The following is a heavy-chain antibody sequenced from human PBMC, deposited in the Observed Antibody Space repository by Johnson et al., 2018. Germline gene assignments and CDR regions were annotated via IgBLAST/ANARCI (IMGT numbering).Heavy chain of an antibody. CDR2: ISYDGSNK. Sequence: QVQLVESGGGVVQPGRSLRLSCAASGFTFSSYGMHWVRQAPGKGLEWVAVISYDGSNKYYADSVKGRFTISRDNSKNTLYLQMNSLRAEDTAVYYCAKDGAQLYYYYYGMDVCGQGTTVTVSS. D-gene: IGHD2-2*01. J-gene: IGHJ6*02. V-gene: IGHV3-30*18. CDR3: AKDGAQLYYYYYGMDV. CDR1: GFTFSSYG.